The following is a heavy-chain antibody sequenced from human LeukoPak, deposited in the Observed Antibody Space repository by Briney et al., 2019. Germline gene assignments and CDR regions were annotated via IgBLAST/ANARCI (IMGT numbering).Heavy chain of an antibody. D-gene: IGHD7-27*01. Sequence: ASVTVSCKSSGGTFSSYAISWVRQAPGQGLEWMGWINPNSGGTNYAQKFQGRVTMTRDTSISTAYMELSRLRSDDTAVYYCAREFANWGPGNYWGQGTLVTVSS. CDR2: INPNSGGT. CDR3: AREFANWGPGNY. CDR1: GGTFSSYA. J-gene: IGHJ4*02. V-gene: IGHV1-2*02.